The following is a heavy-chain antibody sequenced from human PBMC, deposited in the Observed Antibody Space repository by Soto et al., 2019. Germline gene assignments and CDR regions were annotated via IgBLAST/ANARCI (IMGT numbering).Heavy chain of an antibody. J-gene: IGHJ6*02. V-gene: IGHV4-34*01. CDR2: INHSGST. CDR3: AKDLNSGYELRYYGMDV. Sequence: SETLSLTCAVYGGSFSGYYWSWIRQPPGKGLEWIGEINHSGSTNYNPSLKRRVTISVDTSKNQFSLKLSSVTAADTAVYYCAKDLNSGYELRYYGMDVWGQGTTVTVS. D-gene: IGHD5-12*01. CDR1: GGSFSGYY.